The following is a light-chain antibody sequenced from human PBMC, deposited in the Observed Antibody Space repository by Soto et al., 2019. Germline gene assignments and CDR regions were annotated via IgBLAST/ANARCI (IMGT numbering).Light chain of an antibody. J-gene: IGKJ2*01. Sequence: EIVLTQSPATLSLSPGERATLSCRASQSVANYLLWFQQKPGQAPRLLIYDASNRASGIPARFSGSGSGTDFTLTISSLETEDFAVYFCHHRSKWPYTFGQGTKVDIK. V-gene: IGKV3-11*01. CDR2: DAS. CDR1: QSVANY. CDR3: HHRSKWPYT.